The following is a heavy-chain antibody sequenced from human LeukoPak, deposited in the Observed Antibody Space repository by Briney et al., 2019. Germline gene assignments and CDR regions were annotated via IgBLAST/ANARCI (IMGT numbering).Heavy chain of an antibody. D-gene: IGHD6-19*01. CDR1: GYTFTSYD. Sequence: ASVKVSCKASGYTFTSYDINWVRQATGQGLEWMGWMNPNSGNTGYAQKFQGRVTMTRNTSISTAYMELSSLRSEDTAVYYCANRHSSGWYTGGPTPFDSWGQGTLVTVPS. CDR2: MNPNSGNT. CDR3: ANRHSSGWYTGGPTPFDS. J-gene: IGHJ4*02. V-gene: IGHV1-8*01.